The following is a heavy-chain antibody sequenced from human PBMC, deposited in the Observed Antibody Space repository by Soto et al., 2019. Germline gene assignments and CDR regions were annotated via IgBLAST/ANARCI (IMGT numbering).Heavy chain of an antibody. CDR1: GFTFSSYG. Sequence: QVQLVESGGGVVQPGRSLRLSCAASGFTFSSYGMHWVRQAPGKGLEWVAVISYDGSNKYYAHSVKGRFTISRDNSKNTLYLQMNSLRVEDTAVYYCARDRVIIWGAFDIWGQGTMVTVSS. J-gene: IGHJ3*02. D-gene: IGHD3-3*01. CDR2: ISYDGSNK. CDR3: ARDRVIIWGAFDI. V-gene: IGHV3-30*03.